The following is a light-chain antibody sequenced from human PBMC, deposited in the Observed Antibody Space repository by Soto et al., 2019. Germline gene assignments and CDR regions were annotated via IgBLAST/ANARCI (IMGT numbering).Light chain of an antibody. CDR2: GAS. CDR1: ESLSSAY. V-gene: IGKV3-20*01. J-gene: IGKJ1*01. CDR3: QQYGSSPPKT. Sequence: EIVLTQSPGTLSLSPGERATLSCRAIESLSSAYLAWYQQKPGQAPRLLLYGASTRATGIPDRFSGSGSGTEFPLTISRLEPEDLAVYYCQQYGSSPPKTFGPGTKVDIK.